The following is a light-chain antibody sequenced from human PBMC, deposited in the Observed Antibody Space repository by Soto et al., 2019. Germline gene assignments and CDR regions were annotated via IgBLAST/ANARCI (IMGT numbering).Light chain of an antibody. CDR1: RSDIGDYNY. J-gene: IGLJ2*01. CDR3: TSYSITSALEV. CDR2: DVT. V-gene: IGLV2-14*03. Sequence: QSALTQHASVSGSPGQSITISCTGTRSDIGDYNYVSWYQQHPGKAPKLIIFDVTDRPSGVSDRFSGSKSGNTASLTISGLQAEDEADYYCTSYSITSALEVFGGGTKVTVL.